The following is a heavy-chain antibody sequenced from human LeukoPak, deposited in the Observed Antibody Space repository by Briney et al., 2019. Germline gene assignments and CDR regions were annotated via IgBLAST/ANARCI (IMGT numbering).Heavy chain of an antibody. D-gene: IGHD6-13*01. J-gene: IGHJ4*02. V-gene: IGHV3-23*01. Sequence: GGSLRLFCTVCSYILWLYHSNCPRQAPGKGLEWVSAISGSGGSTYYADSVKGRFTISRDNSKNTLYLQKNSLRAEDTAVYYCAHISSSWPDYWGQGTLVTVSS. CDR2: ISGSGGST. CDR1: SYILWLY. CDR3: AHISSSWPDY.